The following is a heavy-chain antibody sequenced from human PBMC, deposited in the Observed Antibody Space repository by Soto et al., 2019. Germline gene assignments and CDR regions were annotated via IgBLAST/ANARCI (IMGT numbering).Heavy chain of an antibody. D-gene: IGHD1-26*01. CDR2: ISYTGDT. J-gene: IGHJ5*02. Sequence: PSETLSLTCSVSSDSVSSDRYFWTWIRQPPGKGLEWIAYISYTGDTNYNPSLKSRVTISVDTSRNQFSLTLTSVTAADTAVYFCARIVVGATVDLWGQGSLVTVPQ. CDR3: ARIVVGATVDL. V-gene: IGHV4-61*01. CDR1: SDSVSSDRYF.